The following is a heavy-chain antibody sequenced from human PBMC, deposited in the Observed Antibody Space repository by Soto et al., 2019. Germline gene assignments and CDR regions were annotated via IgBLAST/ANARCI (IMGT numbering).Heavy chain of an antibody. V-gene: IGHV3-43D*03. Sequence: GGSLRLSCAASGFTFDDYAMHWVRQAPGKGLEWVSLISWDGGSTYYADSVKGRFSISRDNSKNSLYLQMNSRRAEDTALYYCAKDYCSGGSCYYFDYLGQGTLVTVSS. D-gene: IGHD2-15*01. J-gene: IGHJ4*02. CDR3: AKDYCSGGSCYYFDY. CDR1: GFTFDDYA. CDR2: ISWDGGST.